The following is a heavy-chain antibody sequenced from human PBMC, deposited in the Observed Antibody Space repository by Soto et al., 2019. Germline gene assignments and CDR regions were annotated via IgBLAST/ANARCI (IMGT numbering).Heavy chain of an antibody. Sequence: QVQLVQSGDEVRKPGSSVKVSCKASGYIFVNYGIAWVRQAPGQGLEWMGWISPYSGNTHYASKVKGSLTMTTDTSTSAACMGLGSLTSDDTAVDYSAMVDNCGTPTPQDVWGQGTTVTVSS. CDR3: AMVDNCGTPTPQDV. CDR2: ISPYSGNT. D-gene: IGHD5-12*01. V-gene: IGHV1-18*01. J-gene: IGHJ6*02. CDR1: GYIFVNYG.